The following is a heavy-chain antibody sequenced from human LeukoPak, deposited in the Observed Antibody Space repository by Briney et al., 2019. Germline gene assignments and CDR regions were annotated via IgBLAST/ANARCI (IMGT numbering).Heavy chain of an antibody. CDR3: AKTFHDYVWGSLDAFHI. V-gene: IGHV3-74*01. J-gene: IGHJ3*02. CDR1: GFSFSNSW. CDR2: IDRDGGSE. Sequence: PGGSLRLSCVASGFSFSNSWMHWVRHAPGRGLVWVSRIDRDGGSETYADSVKGRFAISRDNAKNTLYLQMNSLRAEDTAVYYCAKTFHDYVWGSLDAFHIWGQGTMVTVSS. D-gene: IGHD3-16*01.